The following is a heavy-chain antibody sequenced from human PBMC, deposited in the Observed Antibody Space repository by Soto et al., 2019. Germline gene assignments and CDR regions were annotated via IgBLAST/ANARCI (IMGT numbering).Heavy chain of an antibody. Sequence: PSETLSLTCTVSGGSIISGGYYWSWIRQHPGKGLEWIGYIYYSGSTYYNPSLKSRVTISVDTSKNQFSLKLSSVSAADTAVYYCARDLLAYDYVWGSYRYRGFDPWGQGTLVTVSS. D-gene: IGHD3-16*02. CDR3: ARDLLAYDYVWGSYRYRGFDP. CDR1: GGSIISGGYY. J-gene: IGHJ5*02. CDR2: IYYSGST. V-gene: IGHV4-31*03.